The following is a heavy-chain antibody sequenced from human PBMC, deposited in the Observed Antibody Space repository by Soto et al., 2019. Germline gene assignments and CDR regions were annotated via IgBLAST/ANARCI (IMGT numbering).Heavy chain of an antibody. V-gene: IGHV1-18*01. D-gene: IGHD6-13*01. Sequence: VDVSSKAAVYTFNSDGISWVGQAPVQGREWMGWISAYNGNTNYAQKLQRRVTITTDKSTSTAYMELRSLRSDDTAVYYCASGVVYCSSAGGIVYGMDVWGQGTTVTVYS. J-gene: IGHJ6*02. CDR1: VYTFNSDG. CDR3: ASGVVYCSSAGGIVYGMDV. CDR2: ISAYNGNT.